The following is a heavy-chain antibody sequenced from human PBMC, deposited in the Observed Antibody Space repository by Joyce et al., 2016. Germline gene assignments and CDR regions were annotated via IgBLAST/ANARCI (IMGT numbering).Heavy chain of an antibody. D-gene: IGHD4-17*01. J-gene: IGHJ5*02. CDR2: IVPMVGTP. V-gene: IGHV1-69*01. Sequence: VQLVQSEAELKKPGSSLKVSCKAAGDTFSTHGLSWVRQAPGQGLQWIGAIVPMVGTPSYVQSLQGRLTITVDEFTSTVYMELSSLRSADTAMYYCARSGYGDVNWFDTWGQGTLVTVSS. CDR1: GDTFSTHG. CDR3: ARSGYGDVNWFDT.